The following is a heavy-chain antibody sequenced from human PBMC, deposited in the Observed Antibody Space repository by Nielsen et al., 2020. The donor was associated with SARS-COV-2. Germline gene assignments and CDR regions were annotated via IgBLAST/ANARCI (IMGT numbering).Heavy chain of an antibody. CDR3: AKVDICSSTSCYDSAFDI. Sequence: SLKISCAASGFTFDDYAMHWVRQASGKGLEWVSGISWNSGSIGYADSVKGRFTISRDNAKNSLYLQMNSLRAEDTALYYCAKVDICSSTSCYDSAFDIWGQGTMVTVSS. D-gene: IGHD2-2*01. CDR1: GFTFDDYA. V-gene: IGHV3-9*01. CDR2: ISWNSGSI. J-gene: IGHJ3*02.